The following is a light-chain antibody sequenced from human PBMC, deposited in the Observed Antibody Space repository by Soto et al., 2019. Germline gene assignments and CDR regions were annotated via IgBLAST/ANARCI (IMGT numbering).Light chain of an antibody. CDR1: QGIDSY. Sequence: IQLTQSPSSLSASVGDRFTITFRASQGIDSYLAWYQQRPGKVPQLLIYETSILQSGVSSRFSGSGSGTDFTLVISSLEPEDFAVYYCQQRYNWPWTFGQGTKVDIK. J-gene: IGKJ1*01. V-gene: IGKV1-9*01. CDR2: ETS. CDR3: QQRYNWPWT.